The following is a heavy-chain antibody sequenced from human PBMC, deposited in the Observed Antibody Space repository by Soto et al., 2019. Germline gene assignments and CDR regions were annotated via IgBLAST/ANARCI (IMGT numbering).Heavy chain of an antibody. Sequence: GGSLRLSCAASGFTFSCYGMNWLRRAPGKGLECVAVIWYDGSNKYYADSVKGRFTISRDNSKNTLYLQMNSLRAEDTSVYYCARDPSSDYYHGMDVWGQGTTVTVS. CDR3: ARDPSSDYYHGMDV. V-gene: IGHV3-33*01. CDR2: IWYDGSNK. CDR1: GFTFSCYG. D-gene: IGHD6-6*01. J-gene: IGHJ6*02.